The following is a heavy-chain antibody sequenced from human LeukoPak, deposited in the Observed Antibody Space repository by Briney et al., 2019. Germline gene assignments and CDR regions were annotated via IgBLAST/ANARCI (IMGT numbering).Heavy chain of an antibody. D-gene: IGHD2-15*01. V-gene: IGHV1-2*02. CDR3: ARDPGGTSSHCSGGSCYWFDP. CDR2: INPNSGGT. Sequence: GASVKVSCKASGYTFTSYDINWVRQATGQGLEWMGWINPNSGGTNYAQKFQGRVTMTRDTSISTAYMELSRLRSDDTAVYYCARDPGGTSSHCSGGSCYWFDPWGQGTLVTVSS. J-gene: IGHJ5*02. CDR1: GYTFTSYD.